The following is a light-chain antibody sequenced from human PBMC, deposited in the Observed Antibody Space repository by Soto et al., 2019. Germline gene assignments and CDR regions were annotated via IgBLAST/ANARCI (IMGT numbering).Light chain of an antibody. V-gene: IGKV3-20*01. CDR1: QSVSSTY. J-gene: IGKJ3*01. CDR3: QQYGRSPGLFT. Sequence: EIVLRQSPGTLSLSPGERATLSCRASQSVSSTYLAWYQQKPGQAPRLLIYDASRRATGIPDRFSGSGSGTDFTHTISRLEPEDFAVYYCQQYGRSPGLFTFGPGTKVDIK. CDR2: DAS.